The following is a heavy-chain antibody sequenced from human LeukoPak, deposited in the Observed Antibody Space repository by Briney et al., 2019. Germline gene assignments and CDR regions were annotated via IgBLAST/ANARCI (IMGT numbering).Heavy chain of an antibody. V-gene: IGHV3-30*03. CDR2: ISYDGSNK. D-gene: IGHD3-22*01. CDR1: GFTFSSYS. CDR3: ARNYYDSPDY. Sequence: PGGSLRLSCAASGFTFSSYSMNWVRQAPGKGLEWVAVISYDGSNKHYADSVKGRFTISRDNSKNTLYLQMNSLRAEDTAVYYCARNYYDSPDYWGQGTLVTVSS. J-gene: IGHJ4*02.